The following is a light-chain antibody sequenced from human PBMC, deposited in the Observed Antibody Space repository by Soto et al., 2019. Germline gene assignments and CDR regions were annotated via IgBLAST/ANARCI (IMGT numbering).Light chain of an antibody. CDR2: DVS. CDR3: QQRTNWPPLT. V-gene: IGKV3-11*01. J-gene: IGKJ2*01. Sequence: EIILTQSPATLSLSPGERATLSCRASQNVNDYLAWYQQKPGQAPRLLIYDVSNRATGVPPRFSGSGSGTDFTLTIDSLEPEDFAIYYCQQRTNWPPLTFGQGTKLEIK. CDR1: QNVNDY.